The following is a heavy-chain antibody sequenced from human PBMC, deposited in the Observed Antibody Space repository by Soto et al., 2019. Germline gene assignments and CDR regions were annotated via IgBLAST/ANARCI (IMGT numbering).Heavy chain of an antibody. CDR1: GGSINSYY. Sequence: QVQLQESGPGLVKPSETLSLTCTVSGGSINSYYWSWIRQPPGKGLEWIGYIYYSGSTNYNPSLXRXAXIXXDTSKHQFSLKLSSXTAAXXXXXXXXXXXXXXXDYWGQGTLVTVSS. V-gene: IGHV4-59*08. CDR2: IYYSGST. J-gene: IGHJ4*02. CDR3: XXXXXXXXDY.